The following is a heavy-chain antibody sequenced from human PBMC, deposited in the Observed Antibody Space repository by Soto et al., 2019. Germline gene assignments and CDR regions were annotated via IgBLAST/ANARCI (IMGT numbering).Heavy chain of an antibody. D-gene: IGHD5-18*01. CDR2: IWYDGSNK. Sequence: GGSLRLSCAASGFTFSSYGMHWVRQAPGKGLEWVAVIWYDGSNKYYADSVKGRFTISRDNSKNTLYLQMNSLRAEDTAVYYCSRDGGYSYVLYVCGQGTSVPVSS. V-gene: IGHV3-33*01. CDR3: SRDGGYSYVLYV. J-gene: IGHJ6*02. CDR1: GFTFSSYG.